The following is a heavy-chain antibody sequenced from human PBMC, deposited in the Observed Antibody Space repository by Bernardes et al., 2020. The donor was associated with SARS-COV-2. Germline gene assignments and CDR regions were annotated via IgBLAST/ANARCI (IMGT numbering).Heavy chain of an antibody. Sequence: GGSLRLSCAGSGFPFKLDTIDWVRQTPGMRLEWLSAITGGGARTWYAESVRGRFSVSRDNSRNTLYLPMNNLRDEDTAIYYCAKPFQVHGADLDIDWGQGTQVTVSS. V-gene: IGHV3-23*01. D-gene: IGHD1-1*01. CDR2: ITGGGART. CDR3: AKPFQVHGADLDID. CDR1: GFPFKLDT. J-gene: IGHJ4*02.